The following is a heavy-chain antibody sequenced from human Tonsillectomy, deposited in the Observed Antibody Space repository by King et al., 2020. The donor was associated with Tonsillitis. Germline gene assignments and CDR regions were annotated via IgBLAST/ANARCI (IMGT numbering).Heavy chain of an antibody. CDR3: ARDLTVTTPWYFDL. Sequence: VQLVESGGGLIQPGGSLRLSCAASWFTVSNSYLSWVRQAPGKGLEWISIIYSVGNTYYADSVKGRFTISRDNSNNTLYLQMNSLRAEDTAVYYCARDLTVTTPWYFDLWGRGTLVTVSS. CDR2: IYSVGNT. D-gene: IGHD4-17*01. J-gene: IGHJ2*01. CDR1: WFTVSNSY. V-gene: IGHV3-53*01.